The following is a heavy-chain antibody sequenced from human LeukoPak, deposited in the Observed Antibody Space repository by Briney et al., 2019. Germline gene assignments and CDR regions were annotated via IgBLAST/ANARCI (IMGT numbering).Heavy chain of an antibody. Sequence: GESLKISCKGSGYTFTNYWVGWVRPMPGKGLEWMGTIYPNNSDSRYNPSFRGQVTISVDRSITTAYLLWKSLKASDTAIYYCALSNEAFDSAGYFDYWGQGTLVTVSS. D-gene: IGHD3-22*01. CDR1: GYTFTNYW. V-gene: IGHV5-51*01. CDR3: ALSNEAFDSAGYFDY. CDR2: IYPNNSDS. J-gene: IGHJ4*02.